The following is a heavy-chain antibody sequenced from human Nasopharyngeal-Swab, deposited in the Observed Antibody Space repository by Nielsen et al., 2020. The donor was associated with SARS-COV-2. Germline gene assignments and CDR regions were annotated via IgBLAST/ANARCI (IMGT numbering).Heavy chain of an antibody. J-gene: IGHJ6*04. V-gene: IGHV4-31*02. CDR2: LSSLWRP. CDR3: ARGFVGAYYDSNLDV. D-gene: IGHD3-22*01. Sequence: WIRQPPGKGLEWIGYLSSLWRPSSPPSLPIRFPISVDTSKNQFSLKLSSVTAADTAVYYCARGFVGAYYDSNLDVWGKGTTVTVSS.